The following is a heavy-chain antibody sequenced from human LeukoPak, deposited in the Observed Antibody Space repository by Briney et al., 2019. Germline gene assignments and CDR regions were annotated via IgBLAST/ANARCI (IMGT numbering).Heavy chain of an antibody. CDR1: GFTFSSYA. D-gene: IGHD5-18*01. CDR3: AKEYYSYGSHAEYFQH. J-gene: IGHJ1*01. Sequence: GGSLRLSCAASGFTFSSYAMSWVRQAPGKGLEWVSAISGSGGSTYYADSVKGRFTISRDNSKNTLYMQMTRLRAEDTAVYYCAKEYYSYGSHAEYFQHWGQGTLVTGSS. V-gene: IGHV3-23*01. CDR2: ISGSGGST.